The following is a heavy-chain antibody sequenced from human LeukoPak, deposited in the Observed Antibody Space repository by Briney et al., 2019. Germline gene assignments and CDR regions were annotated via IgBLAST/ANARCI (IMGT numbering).Heavy chain of an antibody. CDR2: FYYSGST. D-gene: IGHD3-22*01. V-gene: IGHV4-61*10. CDR1: GGSISSGSYY. CDR3: ARASRYYDGQIYFDY. J-gene: IGHJ4*02. Sequence: SETLSLTCTVSGGSISSGSYYWSWIRQPAGKGLEWIGYFYYSGSTSYNPSLKSRVTISIDTSKNQFSLKLSSVTAADTAVYYCARASRYYDGQIYFDYWGQGTLVIVSS.